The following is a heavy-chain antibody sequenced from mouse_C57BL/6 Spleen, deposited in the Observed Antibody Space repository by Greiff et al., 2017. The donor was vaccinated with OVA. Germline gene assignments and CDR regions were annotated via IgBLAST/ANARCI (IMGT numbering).Heavy chain of an antibody. J-gene: IGHJ4*01. D-gene: IGHD4-1*01. CDR3: AREGANWGYAMDY. CDR2: INPSNGGT. Sequence: VQLQQPGTELVKPGASVKLSCKASGYTFTSYWMHWVKQRPGQGLEWIGNINPSNGGTNYNEKFKSKATLTVDKSSSTAYMQLSSLTSEDSAVYYCAREGANWGYAMDYWGQGTSVTVSS. CDR1: GYTFTSYW. V-gene: IGHV1-53*01.